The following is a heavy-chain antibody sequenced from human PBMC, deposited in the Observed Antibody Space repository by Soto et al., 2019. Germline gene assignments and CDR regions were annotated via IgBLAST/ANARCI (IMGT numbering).Heavy chain of an antibody. Sequence: EVQLVESGGVVVQPGGSLRLSCAASGFTFDDYTMHWVRQAPGKGLEWVSLISWDGGSTYYADSVKGRFTISRDNSKKSLYLQMNSLRTEDTALYYCAKDMIRRYFDWSMGYFDYWGQGTLVTVSS. D-gene: IGHD3-9*01. CDR2: ISWDGGST. V-gene: IGHV3-43*01. CDR1: GFTFDDYT. CDR3: AKDMIRRYFDWSMGYFDY. J-gene: IGHJ4*02.